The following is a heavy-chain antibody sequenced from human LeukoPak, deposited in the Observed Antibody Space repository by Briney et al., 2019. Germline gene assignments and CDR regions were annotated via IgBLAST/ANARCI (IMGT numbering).Heavy chain of an antibody. CDR1: GGTFSSYS. Sequence: SVKVSCKASGGTFSSYSISWVRQAPGQGLEWMGGIIPIFGTTNYAQKFQGRVTISADESTSTVYMELSSLRSEDTAVYYCARRGYHDYYYYYYMDVWGKGTTVTVSS. J-gene: IGHJ6*03. CDR3: ARRGYHDYYYYYYMDV. V-gene: IGHV1-69*13. CDR2: IIPIFGTT. D-gene: IGHD5-12*01.